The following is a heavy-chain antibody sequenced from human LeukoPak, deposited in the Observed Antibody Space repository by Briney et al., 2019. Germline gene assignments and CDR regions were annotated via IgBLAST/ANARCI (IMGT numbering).Heavy chain of an antibody. Sequence: HPGGSLRLSCAASGFIFSSYGMHWVRQAPGKGLEWVAFIRYDGSNKDYADSVKGRFTISRDNTKNTLSLQVNTLRPEDTAVYYCAKDWDYYVDYWGQGTLVTVSS. V-gene: IGHV3-30*02. CDR3: AKDWDYYVDY. CDR2: IRYDGSNK. J-gene: IGHJ4*02. CDR1: GFIFSSYG. D-gene: IGHD1-26*01.